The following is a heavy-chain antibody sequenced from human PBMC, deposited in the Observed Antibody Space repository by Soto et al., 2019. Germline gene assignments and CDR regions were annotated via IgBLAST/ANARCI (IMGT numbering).Heavy chain of an antibody. CDR2: IRSKANNYAT. CDR1: GFSFSGSA. J-gene: IGHJ6*02. Sequence: EVQLVESGGGLVQPGGSPKLSWAASGFSFSGSAVHWVRQASGKGLEWVGRIRSKANNYATAYAASVQGRFTIFRDDLKNTAYLQMNSLKTEDTAVYYCTNPQVYYGMDVWGQGTTVTVSS. CDR3: TNPQVYYGMDV. V-gene: IGHV3-73*02.